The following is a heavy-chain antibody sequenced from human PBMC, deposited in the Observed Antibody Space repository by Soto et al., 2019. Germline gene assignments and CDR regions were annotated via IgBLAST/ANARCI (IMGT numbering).Heavy chain of an antibody. CDR1: GGSISSSSYY. CDR2: IYYSGST. J-gene: IGHJ6*02. Sequence: SETLSLTCTVSGGSISSSSYYWGWIRQPPGKGLEWIGSIYYSGSTYYNPSLKSRVTISVDTSKNQFSLKLSSVTAADMAVYYCARRNSYNWNRQYYYYGMDVWGQGTTVTVSS. CDR3: ARRNSYNWNRQYYYYGMDV. D-gene: IGHD1-20*01. V-gene: IGHV4-39*01.